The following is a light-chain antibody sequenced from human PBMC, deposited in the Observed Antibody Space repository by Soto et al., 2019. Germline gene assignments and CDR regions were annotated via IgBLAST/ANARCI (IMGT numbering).Light chain of an antibody. J-gene: IGKJ1*01. CDR3: QQYNTHREWT. CDR2: KAS. V-gene: IGKV1-5*03. Sequence: DIQMTQSPSTLSASVGDRVTITCRASQSISSWLAWYQQKPGKAPNLLIHKASTLLSGVPSRFSGSGSGTEFTLTISSLHHDDFATYYCQQYNTHREWTFGQGTKVEIK. CDR1: QSISSW.